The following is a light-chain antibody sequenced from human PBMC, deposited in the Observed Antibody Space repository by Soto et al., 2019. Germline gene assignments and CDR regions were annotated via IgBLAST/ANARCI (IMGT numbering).Light chain of an antibody. CDR2: EVS. Sequence: ALTQPASVSGSPGQSITISCTGTSSDVGGYNYVCWYQQHPGKAPKLIIFEVSNRPSGVSNRFSGSKSGNTASLTISGLQAEEEADYYCSSYTSSTTYVFGTGTKVTVL. CDR1: SSDVGGYNY. J-gene: IGLJ1*01. CDR3: SSYTSSTTYV. V-gene: IGLV2-14*01.